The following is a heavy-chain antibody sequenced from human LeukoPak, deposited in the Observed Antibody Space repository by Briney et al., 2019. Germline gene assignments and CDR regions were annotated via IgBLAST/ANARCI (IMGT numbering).Heavy chain of an antibody. CDR3: AKADSGSSYFDY. CDR2: IWYDGSNK. V-gene: IGHV3-30*02. J-gene: IGHJ4*02. Sequence: PGGSLRLSCAASGFTFSSYGMHWVRQAPGKGLEWVAVIWYDGSNKYYADSVKGRFTISRDNSKNTLYLQMNSLRAEDTAVYYCAKADSGSSYFDYWGQGTLVTVSS. CDR1: GFTFSSYG. D-gene: IGHD1-26*01.